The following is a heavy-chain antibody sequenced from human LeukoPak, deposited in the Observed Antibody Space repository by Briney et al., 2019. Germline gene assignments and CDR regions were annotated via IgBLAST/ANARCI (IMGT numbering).Heavy chain of an antibody. Sequence: ASVKVSCKASGYTFTGYYMHWVRQAPGQGLEWMGWINPNSGGTNYAQKFQGRVTMTRDTSTSTAYMELSRLRSDDTAVYYCARPTSKQLVYYFDYWGQGTLVTVSS. V-gene: IGHV1-2*02. D-gene: IGHD6-13*01. CDR3: ARPTSKQLVYYFDY. CDR1: GYTFTGYY. CDR2: INPNSGGT. J-gene: IGHJ4*02.